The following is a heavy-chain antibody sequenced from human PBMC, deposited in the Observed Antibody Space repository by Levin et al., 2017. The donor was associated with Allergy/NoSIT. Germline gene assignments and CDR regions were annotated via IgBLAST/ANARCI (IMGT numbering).Heavy chain of an antibody. CDR3: ARSPNYGSGTYYFDH. CDR1: GFTVISNY. Sequence: GESLKISCAASGFTVISNYMSWVRQAPGKGLEWVSVLYSGGTTYYADSVKGRFTISRVNSKNTLYLQMSSLRAEDTAVYYCARSPNYGSGTYYFDHWGQGTLVTVSS. D-gene: IGHD3-10*01. CDR2: LYSGGTT. J-gene: IGHJ4*02. V-gene: IGHV3-66*01.